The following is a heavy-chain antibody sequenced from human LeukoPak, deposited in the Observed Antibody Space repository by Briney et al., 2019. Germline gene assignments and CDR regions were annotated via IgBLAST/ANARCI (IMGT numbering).Heavy chain of an antibody. J-gene: IGHJ4*02. CDR2: IYYSGST. CDR1: GGSISSYY. CDR3: ARKSFHSSSYDY. Sequence: SETLSLTCTVSGGSISSYYWSWIRQPPGKGLEWIGYIYYSGSTNYNPSLKSRVTISVDTSKNQFSLKLSSVTAADTAVYYCARKSFHSSSYDYWGQRTLVTVSS. D-gene: IGHD6-13*01. V-gene: IGHV4-59*01.